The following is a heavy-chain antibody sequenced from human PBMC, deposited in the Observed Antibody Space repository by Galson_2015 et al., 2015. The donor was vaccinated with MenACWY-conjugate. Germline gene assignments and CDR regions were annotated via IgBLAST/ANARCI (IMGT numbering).Heavy chain of an antibody. J-gene: IGHJ3*01. CDR2: ISAYNSNT. CDR1: GYTFRNLG. V-gene: IGHV1-18*01. D-gene: IGHD3-10*01. Sequence: SGAEVKEPGASVKVSCKPSGYTFRNLGLNWLRQAPGQGLEWMGWISAYNSNTRFAEKFRGRFTMTTETSTSTAYMERRSLGSDDTAGYYCPTGLRLTAAFDAVGQGTMVTV. CDR3: PTGLRLTAAFDA.